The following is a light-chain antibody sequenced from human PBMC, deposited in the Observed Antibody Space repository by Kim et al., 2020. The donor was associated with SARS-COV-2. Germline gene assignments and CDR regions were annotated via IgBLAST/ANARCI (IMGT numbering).Light chain of an antibody. V-gene: IGLV3-1*01. J-gene: IGLJ2*01. CDR2: QDS. Sequence: VSPGQTASITCSGDKLGAKYACWYQQKPGQSPVLVIYQDSKRPSGIPERFSGSNSGNTATLTISGTQAMDEADYYCQAWDSSSHVVFGGGTQLTVL. CDR1: KLGAKY. CDR3: QAWDSSSHVV.